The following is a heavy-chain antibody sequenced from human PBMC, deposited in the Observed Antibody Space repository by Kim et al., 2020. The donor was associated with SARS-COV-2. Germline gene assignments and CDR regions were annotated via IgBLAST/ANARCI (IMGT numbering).Heavy chain of an antibody. Sequence: GGSLRLSCAASGFTFDDYAMHWVRQAPGKGLEWVSGISWNSGSIGYADSVKGRFTISRDNAKNSLYLQMNSLRAEDTALYYCAKESGYSYGIGANWFDPWGQGTLVTVSS. D-gene: IGHD5-18*01. CDR1: GFTFDDYA. CDR3: AKESGYSYGIGANWFDP. V-gene: IGHV3-9*01. CDR2: ISWNSGSI. J-gene: IGHJ5*02.